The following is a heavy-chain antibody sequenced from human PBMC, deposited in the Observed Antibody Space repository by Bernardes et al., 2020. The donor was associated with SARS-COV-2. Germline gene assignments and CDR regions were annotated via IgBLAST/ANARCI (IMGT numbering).Heavy chain of an antibody. CDR1: GFTFSSYG. CDR2: IWYDGSNK. J-gene: IGHJ6*02. D-gene: IGHD3-10*01. Sequence: GSLRLSCAASGFTFSSYGMHWVRQAPGKGLEWVAVIWYDGSNKYYADSVKGRFTISRDNSKNTLYLQMNSLRAEDTAVYYCARDYGYYYGMDVWGQGTTVTVSS. CDR3: ARDYGYYYGMDV. V-gene: IGHV3-33*01.